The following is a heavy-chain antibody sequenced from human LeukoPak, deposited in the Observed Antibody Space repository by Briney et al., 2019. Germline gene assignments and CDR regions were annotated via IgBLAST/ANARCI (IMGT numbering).Heavy chain of an antibody. Sequence: SVKVSCKASGGTFSSYAISWVRQAPGQGLEWMGGIIPIFGTANYAQKFQGRVTITTDESTSTAYMELSSLRSEDTAVYYCARDGWGIAVAGTENWFDPWGQGTLVTVSS. J-gene: IGHJ5*02. CDR1: GGTFSSYA. D-gene: IGHD6-19*01. CDR3: ARDGWGIAVAGTENWFDP. V-gene: IGHV1-69*05. CDR2: IIPIFGTA.